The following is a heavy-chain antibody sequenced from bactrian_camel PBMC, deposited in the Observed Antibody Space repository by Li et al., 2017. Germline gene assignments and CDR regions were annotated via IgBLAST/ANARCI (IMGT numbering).Heavy chain of an antibody. CDR1: GYTGDC. J-gene: IGHJ4*01. D-gene: IGHD1*01. CDR2: IYMDGST. Sequence: VQLVESGGGSVQAGGSLRLSCAASGYTGDCMAWFRQAPGKDREEVASIYMDGSTNYVYSVKGRFTISQDNAKNSLYLQMNGLKPEDTAMYYCSAQPSSRFNYCSGAEVRRVYEFRYRGTEGTQVTVS. V-gene: IGHV3S55*01.